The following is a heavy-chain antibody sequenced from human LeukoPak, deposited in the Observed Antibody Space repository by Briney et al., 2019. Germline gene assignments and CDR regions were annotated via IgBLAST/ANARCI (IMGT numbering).Heavy chain of an antibody. J-gene: IGHJ4*02. CDR3: ARDRYGSGSCLDF. CDR1: GFSFSSHG. CDR2: IWYDGGNK. Sequence: PGGSLRLSCEASGFSFSSHGMHWVRQIPGEGLEWVAGIWYDGGNKYYADSVKGRFTISRDNSKNTLFLEMNSLRVEDTAVYYCARDRYGSGSCLDFWGQGALVTVSS. D-gene: IGHD3-10*01. V-gene: IGHV3-33*01.